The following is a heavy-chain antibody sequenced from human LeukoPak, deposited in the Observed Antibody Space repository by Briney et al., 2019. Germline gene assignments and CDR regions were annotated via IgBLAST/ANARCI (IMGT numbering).Heavy chain of an antibody. J-gene: IGHJ4*02. CDR3: ARGPQLRYCSSTSCYQFDY. D-gene: IGHD2-2*01. V-gene: IGHV3-21*01. CDR1: GFTFSSYS. Sequence: GGSLRLSCAASGFTFSSYSMNWVRQAPGKGLEWVSSISSSSSYIYYADSVKGRFTISRDNAKNSLYLQMNSLRAEDTAVYYCARGPQLRYCSSTSCYQFDYWGQGTLVTVSS. CDR2: ISSSSSYI.